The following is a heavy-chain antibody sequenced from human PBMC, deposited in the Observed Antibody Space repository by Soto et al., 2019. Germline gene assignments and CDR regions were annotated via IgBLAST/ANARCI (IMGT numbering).Heavy chain of an antibody. CDR1: GGSVSSGSYY. J-gene: IGHJ5*02. CDR2: IYYSGST. V-gene: IGHV4-61*01. Sequence: QVQLQESGPGLVKHSETLSLTCTVSGGSVSSGSYYWSWIRQPPGKGLEWIGYIYYSGSTNYNPSLKSRVTISVDTSKNQFALKLSSVTAADTAVYYGARYCSSTSCPRFDPGGQGTLVTVSS. CDR3: ARYCSSTSCPRFDP. D-gene: IGHD2-2*01.